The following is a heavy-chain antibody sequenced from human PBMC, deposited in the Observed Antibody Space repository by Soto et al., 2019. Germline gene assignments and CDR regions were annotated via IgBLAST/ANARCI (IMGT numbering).Heavy chain of an antibody. J-gene: IGHJ4*01. Sequence: QLQLVQSGAELKMPGASVKVSCKASGHSSTHNGISWVRRAPGQGLEWMGWININRGDVNHAPKFQGRVTLTTDTSTTTAYMEWRSLRLDDTAVYFCATDDMNRGRFDFWGHGTLVTVSS. CDR1: GHSSTHNG. CDR2: ININRGDV. V-gene: IGHV1-18*01. CDR3: ATDDMNRGRFDF.